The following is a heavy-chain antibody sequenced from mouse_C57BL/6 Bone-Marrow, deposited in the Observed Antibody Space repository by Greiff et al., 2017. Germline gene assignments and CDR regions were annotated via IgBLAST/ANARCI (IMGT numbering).Heavy chain of an antibody. CDR2: ILPGSGST. V-gene: IGHV1-9*01. CDR3: ARERLYAMDY. CDR1: GYTFTGYW. D-gene: IGHD2-2*01. Sequence: QVQLQQSGAELMKPGASVKLSCKATGYTFTGYWIEWVKQRPGHGLEWIGEILPGSGSTNYHEKFKGKATFTADTSSNTAYMQLSSLTTEDTAIYYCARERLYAMDYWGQGTSVTVSA. J-gene: IGHJ4*01.